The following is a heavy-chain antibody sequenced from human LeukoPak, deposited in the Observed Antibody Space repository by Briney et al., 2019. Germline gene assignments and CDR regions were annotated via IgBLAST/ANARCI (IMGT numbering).Heavy chain of an antibody. V-gene: IGHV3-23*01. CDR1: GFTFSSYA. CDR2: IIGSGGST. Sequence: GGSLRLSCAASGFTFSSYAMSWVRQAPGKRLEGGLAIIGSGGSTYYADSVKGRFTISSDNSKNTLYLQMNSLRAEHTAVSYCAKEEPPMATIGYWGQGTLLPVSS. J-gene: IGHJ1*01. CDR3: AKEEPPMATIGY. D-gene: IGHD5-24*01.